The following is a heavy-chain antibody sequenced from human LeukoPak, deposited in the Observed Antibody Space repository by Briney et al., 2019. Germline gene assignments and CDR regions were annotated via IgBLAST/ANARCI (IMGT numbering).Heavy chain of an antibody. J-gene: IGHJ4*02. V-gene: IGHV4-34*01. CDR1: GGSFSGYY. CDR3: ARGRLEWLLSFFDY. CDR2: INHSGST. D-gene: IGHD3-3*01. Sequence: KASETLSLTCAVYGGSFSGYYWSWIRQPPGKGLEWIGEINHSGSTNYNPSLKSRVTISVDTSKNQFSLKLSSVTAADTAVYYCARGRLEWLLSFFDYWGQGTLVTVSS.